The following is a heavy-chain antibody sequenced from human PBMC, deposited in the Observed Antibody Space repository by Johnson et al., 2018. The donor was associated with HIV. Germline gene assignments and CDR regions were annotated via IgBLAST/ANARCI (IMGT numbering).Heavy chain of an antibody. CDR1: GFTFDDYG. Sequence: VQLVESGGGLVQPGGSLRLSCAVSGFTFDDYGLSWVRQAPGKGLEWVSVIYSGGGTYYVDSVKGRFTISRDNSENTLYVQMNNLRAEDTAFYYCARSRSGSRNAFDIWGQGTMVTVSS. V-gene: IGHV3-66*01. CDR3: ARSRSGSRNAFDI. D-gene: IGHD3-10*01. CDR2: IYSGGGT. J-gene: IGHJ3*02.